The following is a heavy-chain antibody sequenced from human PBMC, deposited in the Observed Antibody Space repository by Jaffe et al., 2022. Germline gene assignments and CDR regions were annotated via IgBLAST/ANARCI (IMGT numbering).Heavy chain of an antibody. V-gene: IGHV4-39*01. CDR1: GGSISRSDYY. J-gene: IGHJ4*02. D-gene: IGHD4-17*01. CDR2: IYYSGIT. Sequence: QLHLQESGPGLVKPSETLSLTCTVSGGSISRSDYYWGWIRQPPGKGLEWIGSIYYSGITYCNPSLNSRVTISVDTSKNQFSLKLSSVTAADTAVYYCARGAQLRVFDYWGQGTLVTVSS. CDR3: ARGAQLRVFDY.